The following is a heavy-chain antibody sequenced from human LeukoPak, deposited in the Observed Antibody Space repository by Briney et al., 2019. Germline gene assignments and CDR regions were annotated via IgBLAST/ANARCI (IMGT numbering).Heavy chain of an antibody. CDR1: GFSFSDYY. CDR2: TSRGGSSI. D-gene: IGHD5-24*01. CDR3: VRDNAYTFDY. V-gene: IGHV3-11*04. J-gene: IGHJ4*01. Sequence: PGGSLRLSCAASGFSFSDYYMSWIRQAPGKGLEWVSSTSRGGSSIYYADSVKGRFTISRDNAKNSLDLQTNSLRAEDTAIYYCVRDNAYTFDYWGHGTLVTVSS.